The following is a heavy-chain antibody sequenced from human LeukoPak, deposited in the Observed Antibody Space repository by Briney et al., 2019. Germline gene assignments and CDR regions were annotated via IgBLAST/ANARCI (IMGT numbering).Heavy chain of an antibody. V-gene: IGHV4-61*02. CDR3: ARVVTVTIARYYYYYYMDV. D-gene: IGHD4-17*01. Sequence: SETLSLTCTVSGGSISSGSYYWSWIRQPAGKGLEWIGRIYTSGSTNYNPSLKSRVTISVDTSKNQFSLKLSSVTAADTAVYYCARVVTVTIARYYYYYYMDVWGKGTTVTVSS. J-gene: IGHJ6*03. CDR2: IYTSGST. CDR1: GGSISSGSYY.